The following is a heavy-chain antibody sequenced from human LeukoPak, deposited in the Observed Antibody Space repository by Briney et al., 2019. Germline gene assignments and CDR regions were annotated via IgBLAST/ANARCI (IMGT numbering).Heavy chain of an antibody. J-gene: IGHJ5*02. D-gene: IGHD2-15*01. CDR3: GRHQLSCPGASCYPDWYDP. CDR1: GGSMSTHY. CDR2: IYSSGST. V-gene: IGHV4-59*08. Sequence: SETLSLTCTVAGGSMSTHYCSWIRQLPRKGLDWIGSIYSSGSTNYNPAVNSRVTISVDTSKNQCYLKLCSVTAADTAVYYCGRHQLSCPGASCYPDWYDPWGQGILVTVSS.